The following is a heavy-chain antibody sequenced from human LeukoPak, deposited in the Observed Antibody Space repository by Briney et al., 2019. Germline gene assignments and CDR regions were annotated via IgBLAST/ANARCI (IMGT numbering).Heavy chain of an antibody. V-gene: IGHV3-33*01. CDR1: GFTFSSYG. J-gene: IGHJ4*02. Sequence: GRSLRLSCAASGFTFSSYGMHWVRQAPGKGLEWVAVIWYDGSNKYYADSVKGRFTISRDNSKNTLYLQMNSLRAEDTAVYYCARDQYSYGYFDYWGQGTLVTVSS. CDR2: IWYDGSNK. D-gene: IGHD5-18*01. CDR3: ARDQYSYGYFDY.